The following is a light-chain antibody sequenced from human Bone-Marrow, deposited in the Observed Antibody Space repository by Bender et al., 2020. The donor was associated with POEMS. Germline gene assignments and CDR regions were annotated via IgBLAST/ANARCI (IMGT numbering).Light chain of an antibody. V-gene: IGLV7-46*01. CDR2: DIR. CDR3: LLFYNEVRV. J-gene: IGLJ3*02. Sequence: QAVVTQEPSLTVSPGGTVTLTCGSSTGAVTSGHYPYWFQKKPGQVPMSLIYDIRNKYSWTPARFSGSLLGGKAALTLSGAQPEDEADYYCLLFYNEVRVFGGGTKLTVL. CDR1: TGAVTSGHY.